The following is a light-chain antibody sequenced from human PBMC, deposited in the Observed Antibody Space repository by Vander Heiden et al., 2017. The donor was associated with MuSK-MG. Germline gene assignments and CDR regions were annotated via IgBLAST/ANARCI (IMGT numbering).Light chain of an antibody. V-gene: IGKV1-39*01. CDR2: AAS. CDR3: QQSYSTPGT. J-gene: IGKJ4*02. Sequence: DIQMTQSPSSLSASVGDRVTITCRASQSISSYLNWYQQKPGQAPKLLIYAASSWHSGVPARFSGSGSGTDFTLTISSLEPEDFATYYCQQSYSTPGTFGGGTKVEIK. CDR1: QSISSY.